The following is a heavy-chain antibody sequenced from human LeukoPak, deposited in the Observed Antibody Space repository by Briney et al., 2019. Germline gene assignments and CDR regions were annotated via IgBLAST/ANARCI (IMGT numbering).Heavy chain of an antibody. J-gene: IGHJ5*02. D-gene: IGHD2-2*01. CDR2: ISGSGGST. CDR1: GFTFSSYA. V-gene: IGHV3-23*01. Sequence: PGGSLRLSCAASGFTFSSYAMSWVRQAPGKGLEWVSAISGSGGSTYYADSVKGRFTISRDNSKNTLYLQMNSLRAEDTAVYYCAKSDCSSTSCLRGGFDPWGQGTLVTVSS. CDR3: AKSDCSSTSCLRGGFDP.